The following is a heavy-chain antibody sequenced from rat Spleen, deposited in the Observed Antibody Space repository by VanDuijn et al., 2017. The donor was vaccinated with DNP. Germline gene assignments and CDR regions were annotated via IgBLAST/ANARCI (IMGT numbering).Heavy chain of an antibody. CDR2: INMGSGGT. D-gene: IGHD1-4*01. J-gene: IGHJ2*01. CDR3: ARWGGPGYFDY. CDR1: GYTFTTYY. V-gene: IGHV1-43*01. Sequence: QVQLQQSGAELAKPGSSVMISCRASGYTFTTYYIGWIKQTTRQGLEYIGYINMGSGGTNYNEKFKGKATLTGGKSSSTAFMQLSSLTPDDSAVYYCARWGGPGYFDYWGQGVMVTVSS.